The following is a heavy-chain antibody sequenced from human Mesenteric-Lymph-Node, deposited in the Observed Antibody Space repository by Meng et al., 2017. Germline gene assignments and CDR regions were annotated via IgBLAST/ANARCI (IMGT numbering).Heavy chain of an antibody. CDR1: GFTFDDYA. CDR2: ISWNSGSI. J-gene: IGHJ4*02. V-gene: IGHV3-9*01. CDR3: ARSGGTYYYDSSGFEVFGY. Sequence: SLKISCAASGFTFDDYAMHWVRQAPGKGLEWVSGISWNSGSIGYADSVKGRFTISRDNAKNSLYLQMNSLRAEDTAVYYCARSGGTYYYDSSGFEVFGYWGQGTLVTVSS. D-gene: IGHD3-22*01.